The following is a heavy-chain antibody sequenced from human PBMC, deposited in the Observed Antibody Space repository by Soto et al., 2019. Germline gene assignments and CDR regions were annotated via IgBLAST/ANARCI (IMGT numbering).Heavy chain of an antibody. CDR3: AKDGTTIFDILLNYFDY. CDR1: GFTFSSYG. CDR2: ISYDGSNK. D-gene: IGHD3-3*01. V-gene: IGHV3-30*18. Sequence: GGSLRLSCAASGFTFSSYGMHWVRQAPGKGLEWVAVISYDGSNKYYADSVKGRFTISRDNSKNTLYLQMNSLRAEDTAVYYCAKDGTTIFDILLNYFDYWGQGTLVTVSS. J-gene: IGHJ4*02.